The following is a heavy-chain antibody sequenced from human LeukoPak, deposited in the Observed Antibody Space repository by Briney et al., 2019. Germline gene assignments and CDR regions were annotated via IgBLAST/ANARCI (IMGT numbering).Heavy chain of an antibody. CDR2: IYYSGST. J-gene: IGHJ4*02. CDR1: GGSLSSYY. Sequence: SETLSLTCTVSGGSLSSYYWSWIRQPPGKGLEWNGYIYYSGSTNYNPSLKSRVTISVDTSKNQFSLKLSSVTAADTAVYYCASHGSSSTSYAPFDYWGQGTLVTVSS. V-gene: IGHV4-59*08. CDR3: ASHGSSSTSYAPFDY. D-gene: IGHD2-2*01.